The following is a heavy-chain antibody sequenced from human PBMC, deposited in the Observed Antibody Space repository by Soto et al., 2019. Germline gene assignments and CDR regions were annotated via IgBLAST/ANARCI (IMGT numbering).Heavy chain of an antibody. CDR3: AIGRIQLWYPFDY. J-gene: IGHJ4*02. CDR2: IYYTGSP. Sequence: QVQLQESGPGLVKPSETLSLTCTVSGGSISSYYWSWIRQPPGKGLEWLGYIYYTGSPNYNHSLTSRVTISVDTSRHQFSRRLRSVTAADTAVYYCAIGRIQLWYPFDYWGQGTLVTVSS. CDR1: GGSISSYY. D-gene: IGHD5-18*01. V-gene: IGHV4-59*01.